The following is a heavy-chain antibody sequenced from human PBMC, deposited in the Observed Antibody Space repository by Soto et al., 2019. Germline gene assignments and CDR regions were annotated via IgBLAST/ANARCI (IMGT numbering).Heavy chain of an antibody. CDR2: IIPLFHKT. CDR1: GDMFRNSA. CDR3: ARARLSNGDPNIYFFYGLDV. D-gene: IGHD6-6*01. Sequence: QVQLVQSGAEARRPGSSVQVSCKASGDMFRNSAFTWVRQAPGQGLDWMGVIIPLFHKTSVAQKFQGRLTFTADASTSDVYMEVSSLTSADTAVYYCARARLSNGDPNIYFFYGLDVWGQGTTVTVSS. J-gene: IGHJ6*02. V-gene: IGHV1-69*01.